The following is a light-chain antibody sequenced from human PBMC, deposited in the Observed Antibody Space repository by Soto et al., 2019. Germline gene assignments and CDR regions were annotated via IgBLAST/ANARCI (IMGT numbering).Light chain of an antibody. CDR2: LGS. J-gene: IGKJ4*01. V-gene: IGKV2-28*01. CDR1: QSLLNRNGQNC. Sequence: DIVMTQSPLSLPVTPGEPASISCRSSQSLLNRNGQNCLDWYLQKPGQSPQLLIHLGSIRASGVPDRFSGSGSGTYFTLTISRVEAEDVGVYYCMQALESPPTFGGGTMVEIK. CDR3: MQALESPPT.